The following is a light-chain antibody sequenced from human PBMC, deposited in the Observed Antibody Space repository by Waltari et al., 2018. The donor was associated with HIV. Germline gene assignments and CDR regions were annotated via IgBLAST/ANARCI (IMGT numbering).Light chain of an antibody. V-gene: IGLV3-21*02. CDR2: DDS. CDR1: RVGDYG. Sequence: VLTQAPSVSVATGQTATLSCGGDRVGDYGVHWYQQKPGQAPVLIIYDDSDRPSGIPERFSGSKSGKTATLTVSRVEAGDEADYYCQLWDSSTDDCVFGTGTKVTVL. CDR3: QLWDSSTDDCV. J-gene: IGLJ1*01.